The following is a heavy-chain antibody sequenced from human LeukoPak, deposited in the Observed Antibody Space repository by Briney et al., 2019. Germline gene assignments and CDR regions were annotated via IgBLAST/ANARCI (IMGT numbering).Heavy chain of an antibody. CDR1: GFTFSSNA. CDR3: AFVAAAGTVDY. D-gene: IGHD6-13*01. V-gene: IGHV3-23*01. CDR2: ISGSGGST. J-gene: IGHJ4*02. Sequence: GGSLSLSWAASGFTFSSNAMSGVGRAQGKGREWVSAISGSGGSTYYADSVKGRFTISRDNSKNTLYLQMNSLRAEDTAVYYCAFVAAAGTVDYWGQGTLVTVSS.